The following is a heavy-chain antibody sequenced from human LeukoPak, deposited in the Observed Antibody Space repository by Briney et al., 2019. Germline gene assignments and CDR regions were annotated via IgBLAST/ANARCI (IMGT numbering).Heavy chain of an antibody. CDR2: IYPGDSDT. D-gene: IGHD3-22*01. CDR3: ARQGPNYYDSSGYYSPGFDY. CDR1: GYSFTSYW. Sequence: GESLKISCKGSGYSFTSYWIGWVRQMPGKGLEWMGIIYPGDSDTRYSPPFQGQVTISADKSISTAYLQWSSLKASDTAMYYCARQGPNYYDSSGYYSPGFDYWGQGTLVTVSS. J-gene: IGHJ4*02. V-gene: IGHV5-51*01.